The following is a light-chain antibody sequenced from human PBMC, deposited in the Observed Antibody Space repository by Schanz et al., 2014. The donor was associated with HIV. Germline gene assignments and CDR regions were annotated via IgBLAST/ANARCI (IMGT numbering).Light chain of an antibody. CDR2: GAS. V-gene: IGKV1-39*01. CDR3: QQYNSYSPWT. J-gene: IGKJ1*01. CDR1: QSISTY. Sequence: DIQMTQSPSSLSASVGDRATITCRASQSISTYLNWYQQKSGKAPKLLIFGASNLQSGVPSRFSGSGSGTDFTLTISSLQPDDFATYYCQQYNSYSPWTFGQGTKVEIK.